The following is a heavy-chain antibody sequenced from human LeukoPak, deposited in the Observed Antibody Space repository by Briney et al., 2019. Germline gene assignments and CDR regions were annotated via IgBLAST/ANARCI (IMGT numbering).Heavy chain of an antibody. V-gene: IGHV4-39*07. CDR3: RLGRGDAFDI. CDR2: IYYSGST. Sequence: SETLSLTCTVSGGSINSSSYYWGWIRQPPGKGLEWIGSIYYSGSTYYNPSLKTRVTISVDRSKNQFSLKLSSVTAADTAVYYCRLGRGDAFDIWGQGTMVTVSS. D-gene: IGHD3-10*01. CDR1: GGSINSSSYY. J-gene: IGHJ3*02.